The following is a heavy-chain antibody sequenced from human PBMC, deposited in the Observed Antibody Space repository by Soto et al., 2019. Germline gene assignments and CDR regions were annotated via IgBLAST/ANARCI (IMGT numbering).Heavy chain of an antibody. CDR1: GYTFTGYY. CDR2: INPNSGGT. Sequence: ASVKVSCKASGYTFTGYYMHWVLQSPVQWLEWMGWINPNSGGTNYAQKFQGWVTMTRDTSISTAYMELSRLRSDDTAVYYCARDRIAVADPYYYGMDVWGQGTTVTV. D-gene: IGHD6-19*01. J-gene: IGHJ6*02. V-gene: IGHV1-2*04. CDR3: ARDRIAVADPYYYGMDV.